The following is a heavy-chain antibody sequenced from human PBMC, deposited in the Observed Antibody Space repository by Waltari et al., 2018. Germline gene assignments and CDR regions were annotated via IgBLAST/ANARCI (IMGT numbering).Heavy chain of an antibody. Sequence: EVQLVESGGGLIQPGGSLRLSCAASGLTVSTKYMSWVRQAPGKGLEWVSVIFGGGNTYYADSVKGRFTISRDNSENTLSLQMNSLRADDTAVYYCTRHNYYGSGSYYFDYWGQGTLVTVSS. J-gene: IGHJ4*02. CDR3: TRHNYYGSGSYYFDY. V-gene: IGHV3-53*01. CDR1: GLTVSTKY. CDR2: IFGGGNT. D-gene: IGHD3-10*01.